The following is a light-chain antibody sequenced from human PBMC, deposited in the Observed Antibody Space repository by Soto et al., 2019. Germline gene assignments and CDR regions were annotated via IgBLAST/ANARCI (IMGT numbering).Light chain of an antibody. J-gene: IGLJ1*01. CDR3: TSYTTGGSYV. Sequence: QSALTQPASVSGSPGQSITISCTGTSSDVGGYNYVSWYQQHPGKAPKVMIYEVTNRPSGVSNRFSGSKSGSTASLTISGLQAEDEADYYCTSYTTGGSYVFGTGTKVTVL. CDR1: SSDVGGYNY. V-gene: IGLV2-14*01. CDR2: EVT.